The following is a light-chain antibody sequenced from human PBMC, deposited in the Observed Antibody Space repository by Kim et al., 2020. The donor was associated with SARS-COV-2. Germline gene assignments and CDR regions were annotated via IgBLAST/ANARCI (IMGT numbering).Light chain of an antibody. Sequence: EIVLTQSPGTLSLSPGERATLSCRASQSVTSNYLAWYQQKPGQAPRLLIYGASSRATGIPDRFSGGGSGTDFTLTISRLEPEDFAVYYCQQFASSPPLTFGGGTKVDIK. V-gene: IGKV3-20*01. CDR1: QSVTSNY. J-gene: IGKJ4*01. CDR3: QQFASSPPLT. CDR2: GAS.